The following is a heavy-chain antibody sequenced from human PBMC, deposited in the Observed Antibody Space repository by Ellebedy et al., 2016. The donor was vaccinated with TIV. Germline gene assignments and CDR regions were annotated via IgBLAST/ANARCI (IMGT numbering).Heavy chain of an antibody. D-gene: IGHD4-23*01. CDR3: ARLSTVVAPWAFDI. Sequence: SETLSLXXTVSGGSISSYYWSWIRQPPGKGLEWIGYIYYSGSTNYNPSLKSRVTISVDTSKNQFSLKLSSVTAADTAVYYCARLSTVVAPWAFDIWGQGTMVTVSS. CDR2: IYYSGST. CDR1: GGSISSYY. V-gene: IGHV4-59*01. J-gene: IGHJ3*02.